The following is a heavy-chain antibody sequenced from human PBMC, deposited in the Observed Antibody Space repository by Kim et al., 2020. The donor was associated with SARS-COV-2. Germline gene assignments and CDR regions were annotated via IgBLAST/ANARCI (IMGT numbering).Heavy chain of an antibody. CDR2: IYYTGST. CDR1: GGSLSTYY. CDR3: ARDREVASWTAFDV. V-gene: IGHV4-59*13. D-gene: IGHD5-12*01. Sequence: SETLSLTCNVSGGSLSTYYWSWIRQPPGKGLEWIGYIYYTGSTNYNPSLRGRVFMSVDTSKNHLSLKLTSVTAADTAVYYCARDREVASWTAFDVSGPGTMVTVSS. J-gene: IGHJ3*01.